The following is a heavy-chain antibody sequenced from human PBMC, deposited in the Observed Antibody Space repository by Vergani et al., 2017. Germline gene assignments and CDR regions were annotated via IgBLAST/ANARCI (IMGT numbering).Heavy chain of an antibody. CDR2: ISAYNGNT. Sequence: QVQLVQSGAEVKKPGASVKVSCKASGYTFTSYGISWVRQAPGQGLEWMGWISAYNGNTNYAQKLQGRVTMTTDTSTSTAYMELRSLRSDDTAVYYCAGESGTYYYDSSGCYPLYWGQGTLVTVSS. CDR3: AGESGTYYYDSSGCYPLY. CDR1: GYTFTSYG. J-gene: IGHJ4*02. D-gene: IGHD3-22*01. V-gene: IGHV1-18*01.